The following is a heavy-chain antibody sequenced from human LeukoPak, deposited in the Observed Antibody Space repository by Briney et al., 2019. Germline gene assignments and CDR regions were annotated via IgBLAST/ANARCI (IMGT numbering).Heavy chain of an antibody. D-gene: IGHD5-24*01. Sequence: GESLKISCKGSGYSFTSYWIGWVRQMPGKGLEWMGIIYPGDSDTRYSPSFQGQVTISADKSISTAYLQWSSLKASDTAMYYCARLKADWAVEMAPRPSYCFDYWGQGTLVTVSS. V-gene: IGHV5-51*01. CDR1: GYSFTSYW. CDR2: IYPGDSDT. J-gene: IGHJ4*02. CDR3: ARLKADWAVEMAPRPSYCFDY.